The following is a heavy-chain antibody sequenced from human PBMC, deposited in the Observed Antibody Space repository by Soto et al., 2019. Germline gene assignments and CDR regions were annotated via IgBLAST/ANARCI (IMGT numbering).Heavy chain of an antibody. D-gene: IGHD1-7*01. V-gene: IGHV3-30*18. CDR2: ISYDGSNK. J-gene: IGHJ2*01. CDR3: EKGRWLELELRGWYFDL. Sequence: QVQLVESGGGVVQPGRSLRLSCAASGFTFSSYGMHWVRQAPGKGLEWVAVISYDGSNKYYADSVKGRFTISRDNSKNTLYLQMNSLRAEDTAVYYCEKGRWLELELRGWYFDLWGRGTLVTVSS. CDR1: GFTFSSYG.